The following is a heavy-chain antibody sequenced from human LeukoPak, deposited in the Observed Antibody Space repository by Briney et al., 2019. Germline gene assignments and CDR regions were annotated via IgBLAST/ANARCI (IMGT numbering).Heavy chain of an antibody. Sequence: SETLSLTCTVSGGSVSNGSYYWGWIRQPPGKGLEWIGSIYHSGSTYYNPSLKSRVTVSVDTSKNQFSLKLTSVTAADTAVYYCARVRYGSGSYYFDNWGQGTLVTVSS. CDR3: ARVRYGSGSYYFDN. J-gene: IGHJ4*02. CDR1: GGSVSNGSYY. CDR2: IYHSGST. D-gene: IGHD3-10*01. V-gene: IGHV4-39*07.